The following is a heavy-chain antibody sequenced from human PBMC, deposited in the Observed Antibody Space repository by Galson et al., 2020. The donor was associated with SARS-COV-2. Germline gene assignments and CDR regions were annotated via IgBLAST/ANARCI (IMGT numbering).Heavy chain of an antibody. CDR2: VSFDGSKK. Sequence: QLGESLKISCEASRFLFSDYGIHWVRRSPGRGLEWVAGVSFDGSKKFYEDSAKGRFTISRDSSKNMVSLQMNSLRAEDTAVYFCARELLVRDVLPAYKDLHYDGMDVWGQGTKVTVSS. V-gene: IGHV3-33*03. D-gene: IGHD3-9*01. J-gene: IGHJ6*02. CDR1: RFLFSDYG. CDR3: ARELLVRDVLPAYKDLHYDGMDV.